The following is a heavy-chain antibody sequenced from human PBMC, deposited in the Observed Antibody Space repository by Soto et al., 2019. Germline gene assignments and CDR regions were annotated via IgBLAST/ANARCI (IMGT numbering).Heavy chain of an antibody. D-gene: IGHD2-21*02. CDR3: ARQRTTVVTQAYFDH. J-gene: IGHJ4*02. CDR2: IYYSGRT. CDR1: GESISSSPYY. Sequence: SETLSLTCSVSGESISSSPYYWGWVRQPPGKGLEWIGSIYYSGRTYYNPSFKSRVTISIDTSKNQFSLKLSSVTATDTAVYYCARQRTTVVTQAYFDHWGQGALVTVSS. V-gene: IGHV4-39*01.